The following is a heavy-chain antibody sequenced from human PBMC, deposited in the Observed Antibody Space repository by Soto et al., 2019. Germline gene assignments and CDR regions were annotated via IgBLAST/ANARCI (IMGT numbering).Heavy chain of an antibody. Sequence: SVKVSCKASGGTFSSYAISWVRQAPGQGLEWMGGIIPIFGTANYAQKFQGRVTSTADESTSTAYMELSSLRSEDTAVYYCARDPSYCGGDCYQGGMDVWGQGTTVTVSS. CDR3: ARDPSYCGGDCYQGGMDV. CDR2: IIPIFGTA. CDR1: GGTFSSYA. D-gene: IGHD2-21*02. V-gene: IGHV1-69*13. J-gene: IGHJ6*02.